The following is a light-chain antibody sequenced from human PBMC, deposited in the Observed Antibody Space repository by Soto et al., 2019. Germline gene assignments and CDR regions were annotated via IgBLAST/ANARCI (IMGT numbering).Light chain of an antibody. J-gene: IGKJ4*01. CDR2: GAS. CDR1: QSVSSSY. V-gene: IGKV3-20*01. CDR3: QQYNNWPLT. Sequence: EIVLTQSPGTLSLSPGERATLSCRASQSVSSSYLAWYQQKPGQAPRLLIYGASSRATGIPDRFSGSGSGTEFTLTISSLLSEDFAVYFCQQYNNWPLTFGGGTKVDIK.